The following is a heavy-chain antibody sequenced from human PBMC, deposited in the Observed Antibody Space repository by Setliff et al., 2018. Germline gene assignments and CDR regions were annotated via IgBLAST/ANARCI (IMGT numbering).Heavy chain of an antibody. J-gene: IGHJ6*02. CDR3: AKDMRGSSWSTYYYGMDV. Sequence: GGSLRLSCAASGFTFSSYGMHWVRQAPGKGLEWVAFIRYDGSNKYYAYSVKGRFTISRDNSKNTLYLQMNSLRAENTAVYYCAKDMRGSSWSTYYYGMDVWGQGTTVTVSS. D-gene: IGHD6-13*01. CDR1: GFTFSSYG. V-gene: IGHV3-30*02. CDR2: IRYDGSNK.